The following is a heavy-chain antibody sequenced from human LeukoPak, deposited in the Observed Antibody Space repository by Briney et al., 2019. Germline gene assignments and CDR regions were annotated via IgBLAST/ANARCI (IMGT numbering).Heavy chain of an antibody. CDR2: IYYSGST. Sequence: SETLSLTCTVSGDSINNYYWSWIRQPPGKGLEWIGYIYYSGSTNYNPSLKSRVTISVDTSKNQFSLKLSSVTAADTAVYYCARGALGYTFGGVIATLDYWGQGTLVTVSS. D-gene: IGHD3-16*02. CDR1: GDSINNYY. CDR3: ARGALGYTFGGVIATLDY. V-gene: IGHV4-59*12. J-gene: IGHJ4*02.